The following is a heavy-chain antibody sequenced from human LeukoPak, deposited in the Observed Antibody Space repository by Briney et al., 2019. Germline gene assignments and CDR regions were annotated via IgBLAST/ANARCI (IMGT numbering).Heavy chain of an antibody. CDR3: ARAHQTEHHAFDI. D-gene: IGHD1/OR15-1a*01. J-gene: IGHJ3*02. V-gene: IGHV3-66*01. CDR1: GFTVSSNY. Sequence: GGSLRLSCAASGFTVSSNYMSWVRQAPGKGLEWVSVIYSGGSTYYADSVKGRFTISRDNSKNTLYLQMNSLRAEDTAVYYCARAHQTEHHAFDIWGQGTMVTVSS. CDR2: IYSGGST.